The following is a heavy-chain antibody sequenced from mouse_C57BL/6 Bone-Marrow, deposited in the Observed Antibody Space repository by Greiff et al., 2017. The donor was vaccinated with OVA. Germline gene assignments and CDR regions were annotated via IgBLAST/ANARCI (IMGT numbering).Heavy chain of an antibody. CDR3: ARHEGALYGYDGFDY. CDR1: GYTFTEYT. V-gene: IGHV1-62-2*01. Sequence: QVQLKESGAELVKPGASVKLSCKASGYTFTEYTIHWVKQRSGQGLEWIGWFYPGSGSIKYNEKFKDKATLTADKSSSTVYMELSRLTSEDSAVYFCARHEGALYGYDGFDYWGQGTTLTVSS. CDR2: FYPGSGSI. J-gene: IGHJ2*01. D-gene: IGHD2-2*01.